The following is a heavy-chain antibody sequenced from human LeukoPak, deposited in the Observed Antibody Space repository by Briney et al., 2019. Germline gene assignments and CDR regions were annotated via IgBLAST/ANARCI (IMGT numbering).Heavy chain of an antibody. CDR1: GLTFSRYS. CDR2: ISSGSSYI. V-gene: IGHV3-21*01. Sequence: GGSLRLSCAASGLTFSRYSMNWVRQAPGKGLEWVSSISSGSSYIYYADSVKGRFTISRDNAKKSLYLQMNSLRAEDTAVYYCATGQPALVPYMDVWGKGTTVTISS. D-gene: IGHD6-13*01. CDR3: ATGQPALVPYMDV. J-gene: IGHJ6*03.